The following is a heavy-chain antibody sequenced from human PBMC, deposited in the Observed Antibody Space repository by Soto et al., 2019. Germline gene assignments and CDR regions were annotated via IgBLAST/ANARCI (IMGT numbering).Heavy chain of an antibody. V-gene: IGHV1-69*13. Sequence: SVKVSCKASGCTFSSYAISWVRQAPGQGLEWMGGIIPIFGTANYAQKFQGRVTITADESTSTAYMELSSLRSEDTAVYYCARDLKRTPSYYYYGMDVWGQGTTVTVSS. CDR3: ARDLKRTPSYYYYGMDV. J-gene: IGHJ6*02. CDR1: GCTFSSYA. CDR2: IIPIFGTA.